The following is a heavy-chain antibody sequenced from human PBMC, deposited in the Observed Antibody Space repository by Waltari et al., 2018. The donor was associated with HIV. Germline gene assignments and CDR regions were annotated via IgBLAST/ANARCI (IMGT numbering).Heavy chain of an antibody. D-gene: IGHD5-18*01. CDR1: GFTVSSSF. CDR2: IYTAGST. Sequence: EVQLVESGGGLIQPGGSLRLSCAASGFTVSSSFISWVREAPGEGLGGGSVIYTAGSTYYAESVRGRCTISRETSKNTVSLQMKSLRADDTAVYYCERVYSYGYFDYWGQGTLVTVSS. J-gene: IGHJ4*02. V-gene: IGHV3-53*01. CDR3: ERVYSYGYFDY.